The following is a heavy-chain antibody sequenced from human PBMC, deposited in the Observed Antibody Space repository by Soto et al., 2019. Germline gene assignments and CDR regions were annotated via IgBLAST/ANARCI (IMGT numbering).Heavy chain of an antibody. CDR2: INHSGNT. V-gene: IGHV4-34*01. D-gene: IGHD3-3*01. J-gene: IGHJ5*02. CDR3: ARTRYENFWSGYYDWFDP. CDR1: GGSFSGYY. Sequence: KPSETLSLTCAVYGGSFSGYYWSWIRQPPGKGLEWIGEINHSGNTNYNPSLKSRVTISVDTSKNQFSLKLSSVTAADTAVYYCARTRYENFWSGYYDWFDPWGQGTLVTVSS.